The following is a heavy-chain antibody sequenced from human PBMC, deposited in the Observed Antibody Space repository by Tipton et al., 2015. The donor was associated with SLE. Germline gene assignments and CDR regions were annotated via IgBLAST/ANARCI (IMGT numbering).Heavy chain of an antibody. D-gene: IGHD1-1*01. V-gene: IGHV4-59*01. Sequence: TLSLTCTVSGGSISSYYWSWIRQPPGKGLEWIGYIYYSGSTNYNPSLKSRVTISVDTSKNQFSLKLSSVTAADTAVYYCARMGTYYYGMDVWGRGTTVTVSS. CDR2: IYYSGST. CDR3: ARMGTYYYGMDV. J-gene: IGHJ6*02. CDR1: GGSISSYY.